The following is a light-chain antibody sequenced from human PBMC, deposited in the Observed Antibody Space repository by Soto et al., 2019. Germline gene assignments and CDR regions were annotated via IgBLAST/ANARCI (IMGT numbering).Light chain of an antibody. CDR3: QVWDSSSNHRVV. Sequence: SYELTQAPSVSVAPGQKARITCGGNNIAIKSVHWYQQKPGQAPVLVVYDDGDRPSGIPERFFGSNSGNTATLTITSVEAGDEADYHYQVWDSSSNHRVVFGGGTQLTVL. CDR1: NIAIKS. J-gene: IGLJ2*01. CDR2: DDG. V-gene: IGLV3-21*02.